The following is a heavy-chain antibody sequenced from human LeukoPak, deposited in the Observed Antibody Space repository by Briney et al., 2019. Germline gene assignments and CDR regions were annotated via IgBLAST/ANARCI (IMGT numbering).Heavy chain of an antibody. CDR3: AKGHGSSWYAYFDY. J-gene: IGHJ4*02. V-gene: IGHV3-9*01. D-gene: IGHD6-13*01. Sequence: PGGSLRLSCAASGFTFDDYAMHWVRQAPGKGLEWVSGISWNSGSIGYADSVKGRFTISRDNAKNSLYQQMNSLRAEDTALYYCAKGHGSSWYAYFDYWGQGTLVTVSS. CDR1: GFTFDDYA. CDR2: ISWNSGSI.